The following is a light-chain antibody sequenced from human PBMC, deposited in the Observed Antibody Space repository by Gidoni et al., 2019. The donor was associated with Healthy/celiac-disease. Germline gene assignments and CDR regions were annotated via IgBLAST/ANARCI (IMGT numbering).Light chain of an antibody. CDR2: LGS. Sequence: IVMTQSPLSLPVTPGEPASISCRSSQSRLHSNGYNYLDWYLQKPGQSPQLLIYLGSNRASGVPDRFSGSGSGTDFTLKISRVEAEDVGVYYCMQALQTPQVTFGPGTKVDIK. CDR3: MQALQTPQVT. J-gene: IGKJ3*01. CDR1: QSRLHSNGYNY. V-gene: IGKV2-28*01.